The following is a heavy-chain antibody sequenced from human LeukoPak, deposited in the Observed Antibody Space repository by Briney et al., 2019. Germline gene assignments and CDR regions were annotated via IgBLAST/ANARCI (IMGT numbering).Heavy chain of an antibody. V-gene: IGHV4-61*02. J-gene: IGHJ3*02. D-gene: IGHD3-10*01. CDR2: IYTSGST. Sequence: PSQTLSLTCTVSGGSISSGSYYWSWIRQPAGKGLEWIGRIYTSGSTNDNPSLKSRVTISLDTSKNQFSLKLSSVTVADTPVYYCARLIWFGSASDIWGQGTMVTVSS. CDR1: GGSISSGSYY. CDR3: ARLIWFGSASDI.